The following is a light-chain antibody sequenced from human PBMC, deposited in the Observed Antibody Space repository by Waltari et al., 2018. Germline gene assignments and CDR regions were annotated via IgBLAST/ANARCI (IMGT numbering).Light chain of an antibody. CDR2: GAS. V-gene: IGKV3-15*01. CDR3: QEYQTWLRGT. J-gene: IGKJ1*01. Sequence: IVITQSPATLSVSPGDRATLSCRATQSVKSNLAWYQQRPGQTPRLLIYGASSRARGVPDRFSGSWSGTDFNLTISSLQSEDFAVYYCQEYQTWLRGTFGQGTKVDIK. CDR1: QSVKSN.